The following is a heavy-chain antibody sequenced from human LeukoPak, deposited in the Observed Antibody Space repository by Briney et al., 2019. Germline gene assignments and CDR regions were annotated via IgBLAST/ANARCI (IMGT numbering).Heavy chain of an antibody. CDR3: ARGPYGDFSDNYYGMDV. CDR2: ISYDGGIR. CDR1: GFTFSSYG. D-gene: IGHD4-17*01. Sequence: GGSLRLSCAASGFTFSSYGMSWVRQAPGKGLEWVSVISYDGGIRYYADSVEGRFTISRDNSKNTFYLQMKSLRPDDTALYFCARGPYGDFSDNYYGMDVWGQGTTVTVSS. V-gene: IGHV3-30*03. J-gene: IGHJ6*02.